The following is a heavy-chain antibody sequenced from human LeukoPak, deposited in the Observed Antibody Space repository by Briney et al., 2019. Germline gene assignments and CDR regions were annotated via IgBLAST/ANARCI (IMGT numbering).Heavy chain of an antibody. CDR3: ARGGAASYYYYYGMDV. J-gene: IGHJ6*02. CDR1: GGSISSGSYY. Sequence: SQTLSLTCTVSGGSISSGSYYWTWIRQPAGKGLEWIGRIYTSGSTNYNPSLQSRVTISVDTSKNQFSLKLSSVTAADTAVYYCARGGAASYYYYYGMDVWGQGTTVTVSS. CDR2: IYTSGST. D-gene: IGHD6-13*01. V-gene: IGHV4-61*02.